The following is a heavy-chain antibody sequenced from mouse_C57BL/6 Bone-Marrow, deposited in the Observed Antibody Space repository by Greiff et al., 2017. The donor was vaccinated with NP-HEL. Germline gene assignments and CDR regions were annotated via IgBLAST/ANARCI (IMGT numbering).Heavy chain of an antibody. CDR3: ERLGLRRRGFDY. CDR2: IHPSSGST. Sequence: QVQLQQPGAELVKPGDSVKLSCKASGYTFTSYWMHWVKQRPGQGLEWIGMIHPSSGSTNYNEKFKSKATLTVDKSSRTAYMILSSLTSEDAAFYYCERLGLRRRGFDYWGQGTLVTVSA. CDR1: GYTFTSYW. J-gene: IGHJ3*01. V-gene: IGHV1-64*01. D-gene: IGHD2-4*01.